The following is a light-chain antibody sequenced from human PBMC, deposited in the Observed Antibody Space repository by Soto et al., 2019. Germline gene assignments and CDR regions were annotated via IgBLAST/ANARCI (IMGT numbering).Light chain of an antibody. J-gene: IGLJ1*01. V-gene: IGLV2-11*01. Sequence: QSALTQPRSVSGSPGQSVTISCTGTSSDIGGYNYVSWYQHHPGKAPKLLIYDVSKRPSGVPDRFSGSKSGNTASLTISGRQAEDDSDDYCCSYAGSNTHYVFGSGTTLTVL. CDR3: CSYAGSNTHYV. CDR1: SSDIGGYNY. CDR2: DVS.